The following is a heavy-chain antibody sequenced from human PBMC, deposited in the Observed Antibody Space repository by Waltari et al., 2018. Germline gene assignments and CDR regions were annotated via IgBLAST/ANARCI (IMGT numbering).Heavy chain of an antibody. D-gene: IGHD4-17*01. J-gene: IGHJ5*02. Sequence: EVQLLEAGGGLVQPGGSLRLSCAAAGLTFSSYSMRWVRQAPGKGLEWVSGISGSGDSTYYTDSVKGRFTISRDNSKNTLYLQMNSLRAEDTAVYYCAKDRTEADGDYEESWFDPWGQGTLVTASS. CDR1: GLTFSSYS. CDR3: AKDRTEADGDYEESWFDP. V-gene: IGHV3-23*01. CDR2: ISGSGDST.